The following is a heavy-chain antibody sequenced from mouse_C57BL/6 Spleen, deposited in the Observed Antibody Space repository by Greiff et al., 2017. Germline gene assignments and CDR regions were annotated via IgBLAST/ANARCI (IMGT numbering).Heavy chain of an antibody. V-gene: IGHV1-69*01. CDR3: ARSSNWGPFDY. J-gene: IGHJ2*01. D-gene: IGHD4-1*02. Sequence: QVQLQQPGAELVMPGASVKLSCKASGYTFTSYWMHWVKQRPGQGLEWIGEIDPSDSYTNYNQKFKGKSTLTVDKSSSTAYMQLSSLTSDDSAVYYCARSSNWGPFDYWGQGTTLTVSS. CDR2: IDPSDSYT. CDR1: GYTFTSYW.